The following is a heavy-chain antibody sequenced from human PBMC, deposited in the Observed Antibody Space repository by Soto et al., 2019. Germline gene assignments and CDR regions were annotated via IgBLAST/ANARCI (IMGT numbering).Heavy chain of an antibody. V-gene: IGHV3-9*01. CDR1: GFTLDDYA. D-gene: IGHD5-18*01. CDR2: ISWNSGRI. J-gene: IGHJ4*02. Sequence: GGSLSLTCAASGFTLDDYAMHWVRQAPGKGLEWVSGISWNSGRIGYADSVKGRFTISRDNSKNTLYLQMNSLRAEDTAVYYCARVLTAMEIDYWGQGTLVTVSS. CDR3: ARVLTAMEIDY.